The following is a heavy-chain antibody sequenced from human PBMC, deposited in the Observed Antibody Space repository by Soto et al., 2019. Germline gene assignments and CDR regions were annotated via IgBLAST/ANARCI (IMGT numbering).Heavy chain of an antibody. J-gene: IGHJ4*02. CDR2: INSDGSST. Sequence: GGSLRLSCAASGFTFSSYWMHWVRQAPGKGLVWVSRINSDGSSTSYADSVKGRFTISRDNAKNTLYLQMNSLRAEDTAVFYCARYQIAAAGSPFDFWGQGTLVTVSS. D-gene: IGHD6-13*01. V-gene: IGHV3-74*01. CDR1: GFTFSSYW. CDR3: ARYQIAAAGSPFDF.